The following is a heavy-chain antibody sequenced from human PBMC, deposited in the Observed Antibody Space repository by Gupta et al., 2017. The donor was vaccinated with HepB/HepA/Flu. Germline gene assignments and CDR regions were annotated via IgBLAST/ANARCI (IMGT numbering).Heavy chain of an antibody. CDR2: IKKDGSEK. CDR3: ARPGFAAAATFGWFNP. CDR1: GFTFSDFW. V-gene: IGHV3-7*01. D-gene: IGHD6-13*01. J-gene: IGHJ5*02. Sequence: EVQLVESGGDLVQPGGSLRLSCAASGFTFSDFWMSWVSQAPGKGLEWVANIKKDGSEKYYVDSVKGRFIISRENAKNSIYLQMNSLRVEDTAVYYCARPGFAAAATFGWFNPWGQGTLVTVSS.